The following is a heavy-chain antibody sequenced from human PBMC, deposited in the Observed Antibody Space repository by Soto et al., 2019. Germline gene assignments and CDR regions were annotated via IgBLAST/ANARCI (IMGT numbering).Heavy chain of an antibody. CDR1: GGTFSSYA. V-gene: IGHV1-69*13. CDR3: ARSEGSIFGVVIDAFDI. D-gene: IGHD3-3*01. J-gene: IGHJ3*02. Sequence: ASVKVSCKASGGTFSSYAISWVRQAPGQGLEWMGGIIPIFGTANYAQKFQGRVTITADESTSTAYMELSSLRSEDTAVYYCARSEGSIFGVVIDAFDIWGQGTMVTVSS. CDR2: IIPIFGTA.